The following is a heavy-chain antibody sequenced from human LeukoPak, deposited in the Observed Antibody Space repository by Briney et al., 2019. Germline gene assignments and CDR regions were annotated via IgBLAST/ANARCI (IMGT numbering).Heavy chain of an antibody. Sequence: PSETLSLTCAVYGGSFSGYYWSWIRQPPGKGLEWIGEINHSGSTNYNPSLKSRVTISVDTSKNQFSLKLSSETAADTAVYYCAGLYSSSWYSSDYWGQGTLVTVSS. CDR3: AGLYSSSWYSSDY. CDR1: GGSFSGYY. D-gene: IGHD6-13*01. CDR2: INHSGST. V-gene: IGHV4-34*01. J-gene: IGHJ4*02.